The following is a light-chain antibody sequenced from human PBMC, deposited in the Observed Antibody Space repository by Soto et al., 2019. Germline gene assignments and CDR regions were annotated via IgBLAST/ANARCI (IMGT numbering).Light chain of an antibody. Sequence: EIVMTQSPATLSVSPGERATLSCRASQSVSSDLAWYQQKPGQTPSLLIYAASTRATGIPARFSGSGSGTEFTLTISRLQSDDVAVYYCQRYRNWPRTFGGGTKVEI. J-gene: IGKJ4*02. CDR3: QRYRNWPRT. CDR2: AAS. V-gene: IGKV3-15*01. CDR1: QSVSSD.